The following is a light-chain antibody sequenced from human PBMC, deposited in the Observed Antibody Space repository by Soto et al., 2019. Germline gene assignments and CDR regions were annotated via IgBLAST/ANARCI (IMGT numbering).Light chain of an antibody. J-gene: IGKJ1*01. V-gene: IGKV1-33*01. Sequence: DIQMTQSPSSLSVSVGDRVTITCQANQDIKTFLHWYQQKPGKAPKVLIYGASYLEPGVPSRFSGTGSGTDFTFTISSLQPDDFATYYCQQYNSYSGTFGQGTKVDIK. CDR3: QQYNSYSGT. CDR1: QDIKTF. CDR2: GAS.